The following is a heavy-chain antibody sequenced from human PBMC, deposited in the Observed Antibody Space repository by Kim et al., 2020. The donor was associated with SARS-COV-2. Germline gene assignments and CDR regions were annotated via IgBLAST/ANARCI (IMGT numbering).Heavy chain of an antibody. V-gene: IGHV3-64*01. CDR3: ARSNDFWSGYYYYYMDV. D-gene: IGHD3-3*01. J-gene: IGHJ6*03. CDR1: GFTFSSYA. CDR2: ISSNGGST. Sequence: GGSLRLSCAASGFTFSSYAMHWVRQAPGKGLEYVSAISSNGGSTHYANSVKGRFTISRDNSKNTLYLQMGSLRAEDMAVYYCARSNDFWSGYYYYYMDV.